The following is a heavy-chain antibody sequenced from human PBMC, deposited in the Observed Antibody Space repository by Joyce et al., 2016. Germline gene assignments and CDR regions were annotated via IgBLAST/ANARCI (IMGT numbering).Heavy chain of an antibody. Sequence: EVQLVESGGGLVRPGGSLRLSCAASGFTFSSYSMNWVRQAPGKGLEWVSLIRSNRNYIYYADAVKGRFTISRDNAKSTLFRQMDSLRAEDTAVYYCARNSAPRAATYYGLDVWGKGTTVTVSS. V-gene: IGHV3-21*01. CDR1: GFTFSSYS. J-gene: IGHJ6*04. D-gene: IGHD6-25*01. CDR2: IRSNRNYI. CDR3: ARNSAPRAATYYGLDV.